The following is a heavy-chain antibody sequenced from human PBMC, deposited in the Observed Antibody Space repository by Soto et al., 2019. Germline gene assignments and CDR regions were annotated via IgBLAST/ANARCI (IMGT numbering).Heavy chain of an antibody. D-gene: IGHD3-22*01. CDR1: GYTFTGYY. CDR3: ARSGDSSGYYYSDAFDI. J-gene: IGHJ3*02. Sequence: ASVKVSCKASGYTFTGYYMHWVRQAPGQGLEWMGWINPNSGGTNYEQKFQGWVTMTRYTSISTAYMELSRLRSDDAAMYYCARSGDSSGYYYSDAFDIWGQGTMVTVSS. CDR2: INPNSGGT. V-gene: IGHV1-2*04.